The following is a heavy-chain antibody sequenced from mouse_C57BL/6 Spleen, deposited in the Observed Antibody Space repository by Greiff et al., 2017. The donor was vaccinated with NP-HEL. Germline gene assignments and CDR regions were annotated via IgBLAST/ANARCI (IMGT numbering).Heavy chain of an antibody. D-gene: IGHD2-3*01. J-gene: IGHJ4*01. Sequence: VQLQQSGAELVRPGTSVKVSCKASGYPFTNYLIEWVKQRPGQGLEWIGVINPGSGGTNYNEKFKGKATLTADKSSSTAYMQLSSLTSEDSAVYFCARGGYYVDYAMDYWGQGTSVTVSS. CDR1: GYPFTNYL. CDR2: INPGSGGT. CDR3: ARGGYYVDYAMDY. V-gene: IGHV1-54*01.